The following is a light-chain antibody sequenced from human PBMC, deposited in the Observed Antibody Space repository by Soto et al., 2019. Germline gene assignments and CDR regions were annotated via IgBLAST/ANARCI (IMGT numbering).Light chain of an antibody. Sequence: DIQMTQSPSSLSASVEDRVTITCRASQGIKNYLAWFQQKPGKGPKSLIFAASSLQSGVPSRFSGSGSETDFTLTISSLQPEDFATYYCQQYNTYPWTFGQGTKVEIK. CDR1: QGIKNY. CDR2: AAS. CDR3: QQYNTYPWT. V-gene: IGKV1-16*01. J-gene: IGKJ1*01.